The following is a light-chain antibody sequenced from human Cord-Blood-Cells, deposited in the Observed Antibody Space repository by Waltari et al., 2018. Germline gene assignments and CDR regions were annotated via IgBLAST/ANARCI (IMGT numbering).Light chain of an antibody. J-gene: IGKJ1*01. CDR1: QSVSSN. V-gene: IGKV3-15*01. CDR2: GAS. Sequence: EIVMTQSPATLSVSPGERATLSCRASQSVSSNSAWYQQKPGHAPRLLIYGASTRATGIPARFSGSGSATEFTLTISSLQSEDCAVYYCQQYNNWPPWTFGQGTKVEIK. CDR3: QQYNNWPPWT.